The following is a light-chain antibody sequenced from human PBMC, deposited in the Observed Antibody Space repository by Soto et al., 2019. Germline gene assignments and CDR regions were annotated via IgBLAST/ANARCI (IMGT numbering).Light chain of an antibody. CDR1: QGISSY. CDR2: AAS. CDR3: QQLNSYPSSL. J-gene: IGKJ4*01. V-gene: IGKV1-9*01. Sequence: DIQLTQSPSFLSASVGDRVTITCRASQGISSYLAWYQQKPGKAPKLLIYAASTLQSGVPSRFSGSGSGTEVTLPISSLQPEDFATYYCQQLNSYPSSLFGGGTKVEIK.